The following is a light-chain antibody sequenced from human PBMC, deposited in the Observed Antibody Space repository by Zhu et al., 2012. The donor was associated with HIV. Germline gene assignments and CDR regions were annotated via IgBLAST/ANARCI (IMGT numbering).Light chain of an antibody. CDR3: QHYVPSPMYT. J-gene: IGKJ2*01. Sequence: EIEMTQSPVTLSVSPGERATLSCRASQTVSRNYLAWYQQKPGQAPRLLIYGASRRVTGIPDRFSGSGSGTDFTLTISRLEPEDFAVYYCQHYVPSPMYTFGQGTKLEIK. CDR1: QTVSRNY. CDR2: GAS. V-gene: IGKV3-20*01.